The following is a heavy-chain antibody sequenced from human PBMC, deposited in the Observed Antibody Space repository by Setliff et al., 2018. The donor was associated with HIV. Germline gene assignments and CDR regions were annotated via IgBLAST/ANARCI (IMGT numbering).Heavy chain of an antibody. D-gene: IGHD3-3*01. Sequence: SETLSLTCAASGYSISSGYYWGWIRQPPGKGLEWIGNIYYSGSTYYNPSLKSRVTISVDMSKNQFSLRLTSVTAADTAMYYCARHDFWSGYHNWFDPWGQGTLVTVSS. J-gene: IGHJ5*02. V-gene: IGHV4-38-2*01. CDR2: IYYSGST. CDR3: ARHDFWSGYHNWFDP. CDR1: GYSISSGYY.